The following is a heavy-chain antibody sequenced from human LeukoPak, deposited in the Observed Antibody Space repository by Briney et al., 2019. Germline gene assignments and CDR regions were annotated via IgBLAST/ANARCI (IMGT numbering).Heavy chain of an antibody. D-gene: IGHD6-6*01. CDR3: ASGTSLVGFDY. CDR1: GFTFSNYW. V-gene: IGHV3-7*01. J-gene: IGHJ4*02. CDR2: IKEDGSEK. Sequence: GGSLRLSCAASGFTFSNYWMSWVRQAPGKGLEWVGNIKEDGSEKYYVDSMRGRFTISRDNAKNSLYLYMNSLRAEDTAVYYCASGTSLVGFDYWGQGTLVTVSS.